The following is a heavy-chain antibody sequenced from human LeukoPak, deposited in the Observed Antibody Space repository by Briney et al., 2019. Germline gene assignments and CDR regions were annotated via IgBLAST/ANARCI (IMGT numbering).Heavy chain of an antibody. J-gene: IGHJ4*02. V-gene: IGHV3-11*04. D-gene: IGHD2-2*01. CDR1: GFTFSDYY. CDR2: ISLTGRTI. Sequence: NPGGSLRLSCAASGFTFSDYYMSWIRQAPGKGLEWLSYISLTGRTIYYADSVKGRFTISRDNAKNSLFLQMNSLRAEDTAVYYCARDREYCSSTSCPWFTFDYWGQGSLVTVSS. CDR3: ARDREYCSSTSCPWFTFDY.